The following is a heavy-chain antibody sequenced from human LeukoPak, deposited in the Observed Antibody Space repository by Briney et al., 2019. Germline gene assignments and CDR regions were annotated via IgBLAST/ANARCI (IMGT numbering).Heavy chain of an antibody. CDR3: ARLRRSRGDY. J-gene: IGHJ4*02. V-gene: IGHV4-34*01. D-gene: IGHD3-10*01. CDR2: IYYSGST. Sequence: PETLSLTCAVYGGSFSGYYWSWIRQPPGKGLEWIGSIYYSGSTYYNPSLKSRVTISVDTSKNQFSLKLSSVTAADTAVYYCARLRRSRGDYWGQGTLVTVSS. CDR1: GGSFSGYY.